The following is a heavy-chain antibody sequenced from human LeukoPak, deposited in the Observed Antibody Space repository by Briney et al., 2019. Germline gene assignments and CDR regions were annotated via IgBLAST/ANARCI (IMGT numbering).Heavy chain of an antibody. CDR3: ARDMTDWWFDP. V-gene: IGHV4-61*01. Sequence: SETLSLTCTVSGGSVSSGSYYWSWIRQPPGKGLEWIGYIYYSGSTSYNPSLKSRVTISVDTSKNQFSLKLSSVTAADTAVYYCARDMTDWWFDPWGQGTLVTVSS. J-gene: IGHJ5*02. CDR2: IYYSGST. CDR1: GGSVSSGSYY. D-gene: IGHD3-9*01.